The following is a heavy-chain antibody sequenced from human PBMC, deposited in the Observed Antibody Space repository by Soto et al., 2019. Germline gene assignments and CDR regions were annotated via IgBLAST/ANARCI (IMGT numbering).Heavy chain of an antibody. CDR1: GFIFRNFG. V-gene: IGHV3-30*03. CDR3: VQGASTAHQPLDS. D-gene: IGHD1-26*01. Sequence: QVQLVESGGGVVQPGRSLRLSCAASGFIFRNFGMHWVRRAPGKGLEWVAVISGDGNDKYYPDSMKGRFTISRDNFNNTQYLQLNSLRPEDTAVYHCVQGASTAHQPLDSWGQGVLVTVSS. CDR2: ISGDGNDK. J-gene: IGHJ4*02.